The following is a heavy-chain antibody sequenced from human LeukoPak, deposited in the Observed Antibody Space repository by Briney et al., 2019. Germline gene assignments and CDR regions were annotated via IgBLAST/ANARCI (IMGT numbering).Heavy chain of an antibody. CDR2: INPNSGGI. J-gene: IGHJ4*02. CDR1: GYTFTAYY. Sequence: GASVKVSCKASGYTFTAYYMHWVRQAPGQGLEWMGWINPNSGGINYEQKFQGRVTMTRDTSISTAYMELSSLRSEDTAVYYCARDSADGYNEDWGQGTLVTVSS. CDR3: ARDSADGYNED. D-gene: IGHD5-24*01. V-gene: IGHV1-2*02.